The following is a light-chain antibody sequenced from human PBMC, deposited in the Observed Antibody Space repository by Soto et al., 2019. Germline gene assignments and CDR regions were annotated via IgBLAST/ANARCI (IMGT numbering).Light chain of an antibody. V-gene: IGKV3-20*01. CDR1: QSVPGPY. CDR3: QQYGGSPRT. J-gene: IGKJ1*01. CDR2: RAS. Sequence: IVLSQSPDTLSLSPGEGATLSCRASQSVPGPYLAWYQQKAGQAPRLLIYRASNRPTGIPERFRGTGSGTDFTLTISSLEPEDFAVYYCQQYGGSPRTFGQGTKVDI.